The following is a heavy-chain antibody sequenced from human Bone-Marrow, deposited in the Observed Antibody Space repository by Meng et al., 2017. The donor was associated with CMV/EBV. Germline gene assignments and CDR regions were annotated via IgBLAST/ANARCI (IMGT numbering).Heavy chain of an antibody. J-gene: IGHJ3*02. Sequence: LTCTVSGGSISSYYWSWIRQPPGKGLEWIGYIYYSGSTNYNPSLKSRVTISVDTSKNQFSLKLSSVTAADTAVYYCARPRIAGFDIWGQGTMVTVSS. CDR2: IYYSGST. CDR1: GGSISSYY. CDR3: ARPRIAGFDI. V-gene: IGHV4-59*12. D-gene: IGHD3-22*01.